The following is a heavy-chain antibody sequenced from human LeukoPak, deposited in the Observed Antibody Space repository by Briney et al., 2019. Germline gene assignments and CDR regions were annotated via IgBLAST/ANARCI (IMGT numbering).Heavy chain of an antibody. Sequence: GGSLRLSCTASGFTFGDYAMSWVRQAPGKGLEWVGFIRSKAYGGTTEYAASVKGRFTISRDDSKSITYLQMNSLKTEDTAVYYCTSLGYCSGGGCGFDYWGQGTLVTVSS. D-gene: IGHD2-15*01. CDR1: GFTFGDYA. V-gene: IGHV3-49*04. CDR2: IRSKAYGGTT. CDR3: TSLGYCSGGGCGFDY. J-gene: IGHJ4*02.